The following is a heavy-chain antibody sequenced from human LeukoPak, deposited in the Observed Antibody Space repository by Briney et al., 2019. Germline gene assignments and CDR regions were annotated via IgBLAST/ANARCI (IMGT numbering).Heavy chain of an antibody. CDR1: GFTFDDYA. CDR2: VSWNSGSI. D-gene: IGHD6-19*01. J-gene: IGHJ4*02. V-gene: IGHV3-9*01. CDR3: AKGGEYSSGWVYFDY. Sequence: GGSLRLSCAASGFTFDDYAMHWVRQAPGKGLEWVSSVSWNSGSIVYADSVKGRFTISRDNAKNSLYLQINSLRVEDTALYYCAKGGEYSSGWVYFDYWGQGTLVAASS.